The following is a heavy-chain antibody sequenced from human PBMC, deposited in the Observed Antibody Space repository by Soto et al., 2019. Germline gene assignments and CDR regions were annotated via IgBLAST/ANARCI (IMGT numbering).Heavy chain of an antibody. CDR1: GYTFTSYC. V-gene: IGHV1-18*01. D-gene: IGHD2-8*01. J-gene: IGHJ6*02. CDR3: ARLTYCTNGVCFGNYYYYGMDV. CDR2: ISAYNGNT. Sequence: GASVNVSCKSSGYTFTSYCISWGRQAPGQGLECMGWISAYNGNTNYAQKLQGRVTMTTDTSTSTAYMELRSLRSDDTAVYYCARLTYCTNGVCFGNYYYYGMDVWGQGTTVTVSS.